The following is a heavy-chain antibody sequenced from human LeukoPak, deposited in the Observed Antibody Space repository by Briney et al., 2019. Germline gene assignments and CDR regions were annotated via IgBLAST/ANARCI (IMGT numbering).Heavy chain of an antibody. V-gene: IGHV4-34*01. J-gene: IGHJ4*02. D-gene: IGHD6-13*01. CDR2: INHSGST. Sequence: SETLSLTCAVYGGSFSGYYWSWIRQPPGKGLEWIGEINHSGSTNYNPSLKSRVTISVDTSKNQFSLKLSSVTAADTAVYYCARLTGRIAAAEVVYWGQGTLVTVSS. CDR3: ARLTGRIAAAEVVY. CDR1: GGSFSGYY.